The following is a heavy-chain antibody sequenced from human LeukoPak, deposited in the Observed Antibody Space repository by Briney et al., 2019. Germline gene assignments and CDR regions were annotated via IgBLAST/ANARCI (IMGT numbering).Heavy chain of an antibody. Sequence: SETLSLTCTVSGGSISSSSYYWGWIRQPPGKGLEWIGGIYYSGSTYYNPSLKSRVTISVDTSKNQFSLKLSSVTAADTAVYYCARLKWIQLWLGSNWFDPWGQGTLVTVSS. D-gene: IGHD5-18*01. J-gene: IGHJ5*02. CDR1: GGSISSSSYY. CDR2: IYYSGST. CDR3: ARLKWIQLWLGSNWFDP. V-gene: IGHV4-39*01.